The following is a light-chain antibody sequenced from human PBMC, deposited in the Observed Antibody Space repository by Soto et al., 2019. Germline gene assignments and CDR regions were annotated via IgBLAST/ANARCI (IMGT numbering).Light chain of an antibody. CDR3: AAWDDSLNGLV. J-gene: IGLJ3*02. CDR1: DSNIGSNS. CDR2: YNN. Sequence: QSVLTQPPSASGTAGQVVTISCSGGDSNIGSNSVYWYQHLPRMAPKLLIYYNNQRPSGVPDRFSGSRSGTSASLAIVGLQPDDESHYYCAAWDDSLNGLVFGVGTKLTVL. V-gene: IGLV1-44*01.